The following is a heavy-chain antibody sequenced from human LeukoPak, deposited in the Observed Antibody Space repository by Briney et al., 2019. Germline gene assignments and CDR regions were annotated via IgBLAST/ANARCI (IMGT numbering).Heavy chain of an antibody. CDR2: ISSSSSTI. CDR3: ARDSYTSITYDYVWGSYLRNRGPFDY. D-gene: IGHD3-16*02. CDR1: GFTFSSYS. J-gene: IGHJ4*02. Sequence: GGSLRLSCAASGFTFSSYSMNWVRQAPGKGLEWVSYISSSSSTIYYADSVKGRFTISRDNAKNSLYLQMNSLRAEDTAVYYCARDSYTSITYDYVWGSYLRNRGPFDYWGQGTLVTVSS. V-gene: IGHV3-48*04.